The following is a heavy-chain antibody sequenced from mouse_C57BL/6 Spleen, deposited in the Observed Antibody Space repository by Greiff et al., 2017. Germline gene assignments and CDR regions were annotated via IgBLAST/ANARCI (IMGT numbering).Heavy chain of an antibody. CDR1: GFTFSDYG. Sequence: EVKLMESGGGLVKPGGSLKLSCAASGFTFSDYGMHWVRQAPEKGLEWVAYISSGSSTIYYADTVKGRFTISRDNAKNTLFLQMTSLRSEDTAMYDCASDGYYEAYWGQGTLVTVSA. CDR3: ASDGYYEAY. V-gene: IGHV5-17*01. CDR2: ISSGSSTI. D-gene: IGHD2-3*01. J-gene: IGHJ3*01.